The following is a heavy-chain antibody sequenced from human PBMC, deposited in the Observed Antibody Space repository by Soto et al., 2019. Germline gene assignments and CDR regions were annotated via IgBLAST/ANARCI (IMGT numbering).Heavy chain of an antibody. V-gene: IGHV4-4*08. CDR1: GGSVSSYY. Sequence: SETLSLTCIVSGGSVSSYYWSWIRQPPGKALEWIGNLYNSGTTTYYNPSLKSRVTESIDTSTNQFSLKLTSVTAEDTAVYYCASQKLDVPAFFDYWGQGALVTVSS. D-gene: IGHD3-3*02. CDR2: LYNSGTT. J-gene: IGHJ4*02. CDR3: ASQKLDVPAFFDY.